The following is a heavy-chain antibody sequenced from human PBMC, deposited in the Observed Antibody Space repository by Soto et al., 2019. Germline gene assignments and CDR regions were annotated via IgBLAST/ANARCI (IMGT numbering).Heavy chain of an antibody. J-gene: IGHJ6*02. CDR3: ARHSGYDRGSYYYYGMDV. CDR2: IYYSGST. D-gene: IGHD5-12*01. V-gene: IGHV4-59*01. Sequence: QVQLQESGPGLVKPSETLSLTCTVSGGSISSYYWSWIRQPPGKGLEWIGYIYYSGSTNYNPSLKSRVTISVDTSKNQFSLKLSSVTAADTAVYYCARHSGYDRGSYYYYGMDVWGQGTTVNVSS. CDR1: GGSISSYY.